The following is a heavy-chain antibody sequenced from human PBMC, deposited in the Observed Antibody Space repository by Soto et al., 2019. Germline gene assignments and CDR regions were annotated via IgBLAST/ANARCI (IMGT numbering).Heavy chain of an antibody. CDR1: GGSFSGYY. CDR3: ARRGYPNRRYDY. J-gene: IGHJ4*01. CDR2: INHSGST. Sequence: SETLSLTCAVYGGSFSGYYWSWSRQPPGKGLEWIGEINHSGSTNYNPSLKSRVTISVGTSKNQFSLKLSSVTAADTAVYYCARRGYPNRRYDYWGQGTLVTVSS. V-gene: IGHV4-34*01. D-gene: IGHD3-16*02.